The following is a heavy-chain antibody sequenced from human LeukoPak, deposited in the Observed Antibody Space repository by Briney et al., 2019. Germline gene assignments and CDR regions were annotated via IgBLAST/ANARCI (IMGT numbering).Heavy chain of an antibody. CDR3: AREGSSGWPYYFDY. Sequence: GRSLRLSCAASGFTFSSYGMHWVRQASGKGLEWVAVIWYDGSNKYYADSVKGRFTISRDNSKNTLYLQMNSLRAEDTAVYYCAREGSSGWPYYFDYWGQGTLVTVSS. CDR2: IWYDGSNK. D-gene: IGHD6-19*01. J-gene: IGHJ4*02. CDR1: GFTFSSYG. V-gene: IGHV3-33*01.